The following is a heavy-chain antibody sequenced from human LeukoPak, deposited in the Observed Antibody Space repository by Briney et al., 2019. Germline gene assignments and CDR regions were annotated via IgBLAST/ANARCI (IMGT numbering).Heavy chain of an antibody. CDR3: ARDAPYYDSSGYSPTNNWFDP. CDR2: INHSGST. V-gene: IGHV4-34*01. J-gene: IGHJ5*02. D-gene: IGHD3-22*01. CDR1: GGSFSGYY. Sequence: PSETLSLTCAVYGGSFSGYYWSWIRQPPGKGLERVGEINHSGSTNYNPSLKSRVTISVDTSKNQFSLKLSPVTAEDTAVYYCARDAPYYDSSGYSPTNNWFDPWGQGTLVTVSS.